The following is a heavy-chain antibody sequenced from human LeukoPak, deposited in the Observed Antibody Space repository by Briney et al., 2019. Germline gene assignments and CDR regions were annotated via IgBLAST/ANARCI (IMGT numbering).Heavy chain of an antibody. CDR3: ASLNGDPINYKYYFDY. CDR2: INHSGST. V-gene: IGHV4-34*01. Sequence: SETLSLTCAVYGGSFSGYYWSWIRQPPGKGLEWFGEINHSGSTNYNPSLKSRVTISVDTSKNQFSLKLSSVTAADTAVYYCASLNGDPINYKYYFDYWGQGTLVTVSS. J-gene: IGHJ4*02. CDR1: GGSFSGYY. D-gene: IGHD4-17*01.